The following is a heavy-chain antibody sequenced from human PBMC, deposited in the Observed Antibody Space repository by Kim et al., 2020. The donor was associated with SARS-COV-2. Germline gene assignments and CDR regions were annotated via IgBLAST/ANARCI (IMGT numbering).Heavy chain of an antibody. J-gene: IGHJ4*02. CDR2: INPNSGGT. D-gene: IGHD3-22*01. V-gene: IGHV1-2*02. CDR3: ASRAHSYYYDSSGYPFDY. Sequence: ASVKVSCKASGYTFTGYYMHWVRQAPGQGLEWMGWINPNSGGTNYAQKFQGRVTMTRDTSISTAYMELSRLRSDDTAVYYCASRAHSYYYDSSGYPFDYWGQGTLVTVSS. CDR1: GYTFTGYY.